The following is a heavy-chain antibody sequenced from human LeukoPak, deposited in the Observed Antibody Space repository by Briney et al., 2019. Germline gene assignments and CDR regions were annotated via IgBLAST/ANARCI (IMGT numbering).Heavy chain of an antibody. CDR2: IYHSGST. Sequence: SQTLSHTCTVSGYSISSGYYWGWIRQPPGKGLEWIGSIYHSGSTYYNPSLKSRVTISVDTSKNQFSLKLRSVTAADTAVYYCARQTGSGLFILPGGQGTLVTVSS. CDR3: ARQTGSGLFILP. V-gene: IGHV4-38-2*02. CDR1: GYSISSGYY. D-gene: IGHD3/OR15-3a*01. J-gene: IGHJ4*02.